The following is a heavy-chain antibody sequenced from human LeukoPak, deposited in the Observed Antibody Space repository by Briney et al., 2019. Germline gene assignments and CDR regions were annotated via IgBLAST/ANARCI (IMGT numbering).Heavy chain of an antibody. CDR1: GGTFSSYA. V-gene: IGHV1-69*04. Sequence: GSSVTVSCKASGGTFSSYAISWVRQAPGQGLKWMGRIISIFGIANYAQKFQGRVTITADKSTSTAYMELSSLRSEDTAVYYCARWYIAVAGHGVKGDAFDIWGQGTMVTVSS. J-gene: IGHJ3*02. D-gene: IGHD6-19*01. CDR3: ARWYIAVAGHGVKGDAFDI. CDR2: IISIFGIA.